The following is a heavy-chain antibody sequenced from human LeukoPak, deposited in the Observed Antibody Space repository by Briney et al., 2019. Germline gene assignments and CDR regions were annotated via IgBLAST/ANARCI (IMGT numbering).Heavy chain of an antibody. CDR2: ISYDGSNK. Sequence: GGSLRLSCAASGFTFSSYAMHWVRQAPGKGLEWVAVISYDGSNKYYADSVKGRFTISRDNSKNTLYLQMNSLRAEDTAVYYCARDESSGWYYFDYWGQGTLVTVSS. V-gene: IGHV3-30-3*01. D-gene: IGHD6-19*01. J-gene: IGHJ4*02. CDR1: GFTFSSYA. CDR3: ARDESSGWYYFDY.